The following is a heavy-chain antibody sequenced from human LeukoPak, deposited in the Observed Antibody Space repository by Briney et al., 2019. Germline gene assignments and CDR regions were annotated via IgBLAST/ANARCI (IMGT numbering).Heavy chain of an antibody. CDR1: GFTFSSYS. CDR3: ATDRFGNYDFDN. Sequence: GGSLRLSCAASGFTFSSYSMNWVRQAPGKGLEWVSSISSSSSYIYYADSVKGRFTISRDNAKNSLFLQMNSLRAEDTAMYYCATDRFGNYDFDNWGQGTLVTVSS. CDR2: ISSSSSYI. D-gene: IGHD4-11*01. J-gene: IGHJ4*02. V-gene: IGHV3-21*01.